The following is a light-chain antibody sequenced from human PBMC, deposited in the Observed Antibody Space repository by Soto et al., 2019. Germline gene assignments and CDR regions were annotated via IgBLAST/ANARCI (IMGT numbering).Light chain of an antibody. CDR2: GKN. CDR1: SSNIGSNP. Sequence: QSVLTQPPLVSGAPGQRVTISCSGSSSNIGSNPVYWFQLLPGTAPKLLINGKNQRPSGDPDRFSGSKSGTSASLAFTGLQSEDEADYYCATWDDSLDVVVFVGGTKLTVL. CDR3: ATWDDSLDVVV. J-gene: IGLJ2*01. V-gene: IGLV1-44*01.